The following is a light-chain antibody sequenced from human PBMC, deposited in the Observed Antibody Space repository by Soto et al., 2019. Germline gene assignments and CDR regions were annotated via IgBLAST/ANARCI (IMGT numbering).Light chain of an antibody. J-gene: IGKJ4*01. CDR3: KQCDNWPLT. Sequence: EIVLTQSPGTLSLSPGERATLSCRASQSVTSSYLAWYQQKPGQAPRLLIYAASSRATGIPDRFSGSGSGTEFTLTISSLQSEDFGVYYCKQCDNWPLTFGGGTKVDIK. V-gene: IGKV3D-20*02. CDR1: QSVTSSY. CDR2: AAS.